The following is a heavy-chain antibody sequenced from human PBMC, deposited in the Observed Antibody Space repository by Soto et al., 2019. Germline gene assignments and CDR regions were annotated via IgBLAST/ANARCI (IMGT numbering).Heavy chain of an antibody. CDR1: GFAFSAYA. J-gene: IGHJ4*02. V-gene: IGHV3-33*01. Sequence: QVQLVESGGGVVQPGRSLRLSCAASGFAFSAYAMHWVRQAPGKGLEWVAMIYYDGSNKYYADSVKGRFTISRENSKNTLYLAMSSLRAEDTALYYCARVGGTVTSDYWGEGTLVTVSS. D-gene: IGHD4-17*01. CDR2: IYYDGSNK. CDR3: ARVGGTVTSDY.